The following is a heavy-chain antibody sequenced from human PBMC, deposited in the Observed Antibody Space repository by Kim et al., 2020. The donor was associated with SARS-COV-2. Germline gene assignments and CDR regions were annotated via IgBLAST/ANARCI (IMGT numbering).Heavy chain of an antibody. J-gene: IGHJ4*02. CDR2: IKSKIIGEPT. V-gene: IGHV3-15*01. D-gene: IGHD5-18*01. Sequence: GGSLSLSCAASGFTFSNAWLSWVRQAPGKGLEWIGRIKSKIIGEPTDYAAPVKGRFIISRDDSKYMVFLQMNSLKTEDTAVYYCSTHHVETAMGLWGQGTLVTVSS. CDR3: STHHVETAMGL. CDR1: GFTFSNAW.